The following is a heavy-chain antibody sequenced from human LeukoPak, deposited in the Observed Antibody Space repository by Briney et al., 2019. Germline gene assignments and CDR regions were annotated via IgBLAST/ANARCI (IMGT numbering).Heavy chain of an antibody. CDR3: ARVQTPSGSGSYSFDY. Sequence: KASETLSLTCTVSGGSIRSYVWSWIRQPPGKGLEWIGYIYYSESTNYNPSLKSRVTISVDTSKNQFSLKLSSVTAADTAVYYCARVQTPSGSGSYSFDYWGQGTLVTVSS. D-gene: IGHD3-10*01. CDR2: IYYSEST. J-gene: IGHJ4*02. CDR1: GGSIRSYV. V-gene: IGHV4-59*01.